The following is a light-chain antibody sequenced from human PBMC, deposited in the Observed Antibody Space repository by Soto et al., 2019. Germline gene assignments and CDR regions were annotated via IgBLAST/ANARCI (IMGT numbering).Light chain of an antibody. CDR3: QQYNSYSGA. CDR1: QSISSL. Sequence: DIQINKSPSTLSATVRDRVTLTCRASQSISSLLAWYQQKPGKAPKLLIYKASSLESGVPSRFSGSGSGTEFTLTISSLQPDDFATYYCQQYNSYSGAFGQGTKVDI. CDR2: KAS. J-gene: IGKJ1*01. V-gene: IGKV1-5*03.